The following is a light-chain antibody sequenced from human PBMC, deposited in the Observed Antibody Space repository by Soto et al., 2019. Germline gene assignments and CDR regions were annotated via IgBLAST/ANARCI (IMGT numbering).Light chain of an antibody. CDR1: QRISGNY. CDR3: QQRSNWSEA. CDR2: GAS. J-gene: IGKJ1*01. V-gene: IGKV3D-20*02. Sequence: LTQSPGDLTFPAGEAAPRVFRVSQRISGNYLAWYQQKPGQAPRLLIYGASNRATGIPARFSGSGSGTEFTLTISSLEPEDFAGYYCQQRSNWSEAFGQGTKVDIK.